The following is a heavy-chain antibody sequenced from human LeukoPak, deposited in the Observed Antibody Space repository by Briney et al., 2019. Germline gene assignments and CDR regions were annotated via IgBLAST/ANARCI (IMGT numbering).Heavy chain of an antibody. V-gene: IGHV3-23*01. D-gene: IGHD3-22*01. CDR3: ARDRSGSGYYYSGS. J-gene: IGHJ5*02. Sequence: GGSLSLSCAASGFTFSSYAMTWVRQAPGKGLEWVSAISGSGGSTYYTDSVKGRFTISRDNSKNTLYLQMNSLRAEDTAVYYCARDRSGSGYYYSGSWGQGTQVIVSS. CDR2: ISGSGGST. CDR1: GFTFSSYA.